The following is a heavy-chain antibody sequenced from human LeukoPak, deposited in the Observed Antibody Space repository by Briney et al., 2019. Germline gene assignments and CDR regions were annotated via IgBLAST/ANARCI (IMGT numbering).Heavy chain of an antibody. V-gene: IGHV3-74*01. CDR3: ARAPSEIGGYYPEYFRH. CDR1: KFNFFSYG. D-gene: IGHD3-22*01. CDR2: IFTDGSTT. Sequence: QPGGSLRLSCVASKFNFFSYGMQWVRQAPGKGLVWVSRIFTDGSTTSYADSVKGRFTISRDNARNTLYLQMNSLRVEDTGVYYCARAPSEIGGYYPEYFRHWGQGTLVTVSS. J-gene: IGHJ1*01.